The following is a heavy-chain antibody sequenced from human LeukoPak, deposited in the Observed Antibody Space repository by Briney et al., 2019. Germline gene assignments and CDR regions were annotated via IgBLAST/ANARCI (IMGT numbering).Heavy chain of an antibody. Sequence: PSETLSLTCTVSGGSISSYYWSWIRQPPGKGLEWIGYIYYSGSTNYNPSLKSRVTISVDTSKNQFSLKLSSVTAADTAVYYCARDRPDSSGYLYYFDYWGQGTLVTVSS. CDR3: ARDRPDSSGYLYYFDY. J-gene: IGHJ4*02. CDR1: GGSISSYY. D-gene: IGHD3-22*01. CDR2: IYYSGST. V-gene: IGHV4-59*01.